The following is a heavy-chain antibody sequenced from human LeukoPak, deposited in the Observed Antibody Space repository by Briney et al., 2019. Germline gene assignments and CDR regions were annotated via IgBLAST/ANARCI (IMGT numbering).Heavy chain of an antibody. CDR3: ARAGSGWYNSFDY. V-gene: IGHV3-74*03. D-gene: IGHD6-19*01. J-gene: IGHJ4*02. CDR1: GFTFSSYW. CDR2: INSNGYST. Sequence: GGSLRLSCAPSGFTFSSYWMHWVRQDPGKGLVWVSRINSNGYSTKYADSVKGRFTITRDNGKNTVYLQMNSLRVDDTAVYYCARAGSGWYNSFDYWGQGTLVTVSS.